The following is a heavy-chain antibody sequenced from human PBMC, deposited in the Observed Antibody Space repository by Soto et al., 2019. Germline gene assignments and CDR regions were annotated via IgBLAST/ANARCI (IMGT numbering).Heavy chain of an antibody. Sequence: EVQLVESAGALVQPGGSLRLSCAASGFTFTDYWMNWVRQAPGKGLEWGANIKQDGSEKYYVDSVKGRFNISRDNAKKSLYLQMNSLRAEDTAVYYCAIMIFGLGTDHWGQGTLVTVSS. CDR1: GFTFTDYW. D-gene: IGHD3-3*01. CDR2: IKQDGSEK. J-gene: IGHJ5*02. V-gene: IGHV3-7*01. CDR3: AIMIFGLGTDH.